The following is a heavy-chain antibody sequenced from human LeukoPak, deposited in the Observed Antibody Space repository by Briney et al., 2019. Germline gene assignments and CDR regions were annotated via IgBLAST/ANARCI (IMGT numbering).Heavy chain of an antibody. Sequence: ASVKVSCKASGYTFTNFDINWVRQAPGQGREWMGWMNPVSGNAGSAQKFQGRVTLTRDTSISTAYMELSSLRSDDTAFYYCARAPMGAAALYWGQGTLVTVSS. D-gene: IGHD6-13*01. CDR2: MNPVSGNA. J-gene: IGHJ4*02. CDR3: ARAPMGAAALY. CDR1: GYTFTNFD. V-gene: IGHV1-8*01.